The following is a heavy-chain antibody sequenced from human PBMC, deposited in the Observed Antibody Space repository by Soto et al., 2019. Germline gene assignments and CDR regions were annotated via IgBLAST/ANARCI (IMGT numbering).Heavy chain of an antibody. CDR3: ARGHGDYGSFDY. D-gene: IGHD4-17*01. Sequence: QVQLVQSGAEVKKPGSSVKVSCKASGGTFSSYTISWVRQAPGQRLEWMGRIIPILGIANYAQKFQGRVTITADKSTSTAYRELSSRRSEDTAVYYCARGHGDYGSFDYWGQGTLIPVSS. V-gene: IGHV1-69*02. J-gene: IGHJ4*02. CDR1: GGTFSSYT. CDR2: IIPILGIA.